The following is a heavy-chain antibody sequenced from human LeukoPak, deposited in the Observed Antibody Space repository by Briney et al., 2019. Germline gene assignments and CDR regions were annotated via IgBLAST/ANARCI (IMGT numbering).Heavy chain of an antibody. Sequence: GGSLRLSCAASGFTFSSYWMSWVRQAPGKGLEWVALINPDGSERYYVDSVKGRFTISRDNARNSLYLQMDSLRDDDTAMYFCTRDLAAVPGPRMDVWGQGTTVTVSS. D-gene: IGHD6-19*01. CDR2: INPDGSER. CDR1: GFTFSSYW. V-gene: IGHV3-7*03. CDR3: TRDLAAVPGPRMDV. J-gene: IGHJ6*02.